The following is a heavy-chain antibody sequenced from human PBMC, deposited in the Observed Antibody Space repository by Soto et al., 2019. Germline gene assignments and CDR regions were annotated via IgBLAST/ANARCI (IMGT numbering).Heavy chain of an antibody. CDR3: VRAVGVGDY. CDR1: GFTFSDYW. Sequence: EVQVVDSGGGLVQPGGCLRLSCAAYGFTFSDYWMHWVRQVPGKGLVWVSRINPDGSITDYADFVKGRFTISRDNAKNTLYLQMNSLRAGDTAMDYCVRAVGVGDYWGQGTLVTVSS. D-gene: IGHD2-15*01. V-gene: IGHV3-74*01. CDR2: INPDGSIT. J-gene: IGHJ4*02.